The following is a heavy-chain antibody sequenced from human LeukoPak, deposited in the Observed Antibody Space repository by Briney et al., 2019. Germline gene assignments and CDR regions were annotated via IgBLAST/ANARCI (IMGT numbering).Heavy chain of an antibody. CDR2: ISAYNGNT. D-gene: IGHD3-10*01. V-gene: IGHV1-18*01. J-gene: IGHJ4*02. Sequence: ASVKVSCKASGYTFTRYGISWVRQAPGQGLEWMGWISAYNGNTNYAQKLQGRVTMTTDTSTSTAYMELRSLRSDDTAVYYCARGSPASMVRGVPPDYWGQGTLVTVSS. CDR3: ARGSPASMVRGVPPDY. CDR1: GYTFTRYG.